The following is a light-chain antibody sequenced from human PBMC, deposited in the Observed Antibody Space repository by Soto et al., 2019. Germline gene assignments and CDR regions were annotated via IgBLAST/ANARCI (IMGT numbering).Light chain of an antibody. CDR2: EVT. J-gene: IGLJ3*02. CDR3: SSYAASNNFYFV. Sequence: QSALTQPPSASGSPGQSVTISCTGTSSDVGGYNNVSWYQQYPGRAPKLMIYEVTKRPSGVPDRFSDSKSGNTASLTVSGLQAEDEADYYCSSYAASNNFYFVFGGGTKLTVL. V-gene: IGLV2-8*01. CDR1: SSDVGGYNN.